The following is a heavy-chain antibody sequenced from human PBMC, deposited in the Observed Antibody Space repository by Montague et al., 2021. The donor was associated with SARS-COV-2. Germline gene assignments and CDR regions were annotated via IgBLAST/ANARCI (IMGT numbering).Heavy chain of an antibody. CDR1: GDSVSSNMAA. Sequence: CAISGDSVSSNMAAWNWLRQSPSRGLEWLGRTKYTSTRYETYAVSVQSRITITADTSKNQFSLHLNSVTPEDTAVYYCARDLYWAFDAWGLGTTVTVSA. D-gene: IGHD2-8*02. V-gene: IGHV6-1*01. J-gene: IGHJ3*01. CDR3: ARDLYWAFDA. CDR2: TKYTSTRYE.